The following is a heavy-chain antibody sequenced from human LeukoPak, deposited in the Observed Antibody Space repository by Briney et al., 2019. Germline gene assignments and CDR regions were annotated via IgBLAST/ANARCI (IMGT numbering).Heavy chain of an antibody. CDR3: TTGGYYDSSGYYVDY. J-gene: IGHJ4*02. Sequence: GGSLRLSCAASGFTFSNAWMRWVRQAPGKGLEWVGRIKSKTDGGTTDYAAPVKGRFTISRDDSKNTLYLQMNSLKTEDTAVYYCTTGGYYDSSGYYVDYWGQGTLVTVSS. V-gene: IGHV3-15*01. CDR1: GFTFSNAW. CDR2: IKSKTDGGTT. D-gene: IGHD3-22*01.